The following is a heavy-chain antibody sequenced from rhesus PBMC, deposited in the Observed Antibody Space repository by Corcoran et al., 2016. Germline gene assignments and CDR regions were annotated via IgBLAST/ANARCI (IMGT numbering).Heavy chain of an antibody. J-gene: IGHJ6*01. V-gene: IGHV5-2*01. Sequence: EVQLVQSGAEVKRPGESLKISCKTSGYSLTSYWISWVRQMPGKGLEWGGAIDPSESDTRYTPPFQGQVTSSADKSISTTYLQWSSLKASDSATYYCAKETVATYGLDSWGQGVVVTVSS. D-gene: IGHD2-21*01. CDR3: AKETVATYGLDS. CDR1: GYSLTSYW. CDR2: IDPSESDT.